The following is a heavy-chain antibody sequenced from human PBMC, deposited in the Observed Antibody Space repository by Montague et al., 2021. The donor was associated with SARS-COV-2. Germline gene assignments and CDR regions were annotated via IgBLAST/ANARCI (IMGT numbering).Heavy chain of an antibody. Sequence: PLRLSCAASGFTFDDYAMHWVRQAPGKGLEWVSGISWNSGSIGYADSVKGRFTISRDNAKNSLYLQTNSLRAEDTALYYCAKVWDYSSWYAQNNFDYWGQGTLVTVSS. CDR2: ISWNSGSI. D-gene: IGHD6-13*01. CDR1: GFTFDDYA. CDR3: AKVWDYSSWYAQNNFDY. J-gene: IGHJ4*02. V-gene: IGHV3-9*01.